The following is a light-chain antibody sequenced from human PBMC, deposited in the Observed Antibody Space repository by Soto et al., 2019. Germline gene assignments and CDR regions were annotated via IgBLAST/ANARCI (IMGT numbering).Light chain of an antibody. CDR3: QQYGSSPRT. CDR2: DAS. V-gene: IGKV3-11*01. Sequence: EIVLTQSPATLSLSPWERATLSCMASQSVRFYLAWYQQRPGQAPRLLIYDASNRAAGIPPRFSGSGSETDFTLSISRLEPEDFAVYFCQQYGSSPRTFGQGTKVDIK. CDR1: QSVRFY. J-gene: IGKJ1*01.